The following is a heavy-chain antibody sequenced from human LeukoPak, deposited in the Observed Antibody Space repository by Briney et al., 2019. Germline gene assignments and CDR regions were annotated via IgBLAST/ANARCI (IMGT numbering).Heavy chain of an antibody. Sequence: SETLSLTCTVSGGSITSYYWSWIRQPPGKGLEWIGYTFYSGNTNYNPSLKSRVTISVDTSKNQFSLKLSSVTAADTAVYYCARERGYYDSSGYPRGYFDLWGRGALVTVSS. D-gene: IGHD3-22*01. CDR2: TFYSGNT. J-gene: IGHJ2*01. CDR1: GGSITSYY. CDR3: ARERGYYDSSGYPRGYFDL. V-gene: IGHV4-59*01.